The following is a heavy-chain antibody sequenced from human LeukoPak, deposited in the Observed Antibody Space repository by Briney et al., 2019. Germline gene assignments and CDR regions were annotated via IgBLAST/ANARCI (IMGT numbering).Heavy chain of an antibody. J-gene: IGHJ4*02. Sequence: ASVKVSCKASGYTFTSYDINWVRQATGQGREWMGWMNPNSGNTGYAQKFQGRVTMTRNTSISTAYMELSSLRSEDTAVYYCARSGYGGNSFDYWGQGTLVTVSS. CDR3: ARSGYGGNSFDY. CDR2: MNPNSGNT. V-gene: IGHV1-8*01. D-gene: IGHD4-23*01. CDR1: GYTFTSYD.